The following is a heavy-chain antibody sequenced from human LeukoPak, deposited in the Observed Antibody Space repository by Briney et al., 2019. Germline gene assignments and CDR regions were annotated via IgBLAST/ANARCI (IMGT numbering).Heavy chain of an antibody. CDR3: ARGVSGITMVRGNLRAFDI. CDR2: INHSGST. V-gene: IGHV4-34*01. D-gene: IGHD3-10*01. Sequence: PSETLSLTCAVYGGSFSGYYWSWIRQPPGKGLEWIGEINHSGSTNYNPSLKSRVTISVDTSKNQFSLKLSSVTAADTAVYYCARGVSGITMVRGNLRAFDIWGQGTMVTVSS. J-gene: IGHJ3*02. CDR1: GGSFSGYY.